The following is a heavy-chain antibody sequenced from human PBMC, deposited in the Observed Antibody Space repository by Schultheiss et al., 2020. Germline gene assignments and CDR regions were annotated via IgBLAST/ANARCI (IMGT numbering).Heavy chain of an antibody. CDR2: IYHSGST. CDR3: ARARVRDFWSGYFGWFDP. Sequence: SETLSLTCTVSGGSISSYYWSWIRQPPGKGLEWIGYIYHSGSTYYNPSLKSRVTISVDTSKNQFSLKLSYVTAADTAVYYCARARVRDFWSGYFGWFDPWGQGTLVTVSS. V-gene: IGHV4-4*09. D-gene: IGHD3-3*01. J-gene: IGHJ5*02. CDR1: GGSISSYY.